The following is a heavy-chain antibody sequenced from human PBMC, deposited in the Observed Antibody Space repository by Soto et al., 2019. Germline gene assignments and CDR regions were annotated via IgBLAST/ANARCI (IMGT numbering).Heavy chain of an antibody. J-gene: IGHJ4*02. CDR1: GFTFSSYG. D-gene: IGHD6-19*01. V-gene: IGHV3-33*01. CDR2: IWYDGSNK. Sequence: QPGGSLRLSCAASGFTFSSYGMHWVRQAPGKGLEWVAVIWYDGSNKYYADSVKGRFTISRDNSKNTLYLQMNSLRAEDTAVYYCARDRVAGTHYFDYWGQGTLVTVSS. CDR3: ARDRVAGTHYFDY.